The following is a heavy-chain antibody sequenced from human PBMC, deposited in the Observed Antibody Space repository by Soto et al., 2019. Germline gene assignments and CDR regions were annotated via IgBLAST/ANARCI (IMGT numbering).Heavy chain of an antibody. CDR1: GGSISSSSYY. Sequence: SETLSLTCTVSGGSISSSSYYWGWIRQPPGKGLEWIGSIYYSGSTYYNPSLKSRVTISVDTSKNQFSLKLSSVTAADTAVYYCARRVTTRKDAFDIWGQGTMVTVSS. D-gene: IGHD3-3*01. CDR3: ARRVTTRKDAFDI. CDR2: IYYSGST. J-gene: IGHJ3*02. V-gene: IGHV4-39*01.